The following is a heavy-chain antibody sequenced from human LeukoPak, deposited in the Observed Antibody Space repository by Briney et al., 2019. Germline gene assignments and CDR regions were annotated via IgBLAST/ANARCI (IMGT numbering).Heavy chain of an antibody. V-gene: IGHV3-7*01. CDR1: RFTFSSYW. D-gene: IGHD2-21*01. CDR3: AREGGLGDLSSYYYYMDV. CDR2: VNQDGSET. J-gene: IGHJ6*03. Sequence: PAGGSLRLSCAASRFTFSSYWMTWVRQAPGKGLEWVADVNQDGSETYYVDSVKGRFTISRDNAKNSLYLQMNSLRAEDTAVYYCAREGGLGDLSSYYYYMDVWGKGTTVTVSS.